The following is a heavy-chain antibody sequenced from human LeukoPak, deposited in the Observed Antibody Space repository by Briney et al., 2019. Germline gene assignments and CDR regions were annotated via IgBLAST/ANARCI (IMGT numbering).Heavy chain of an antibody. CDR1: GFTFSSYA. Sequence: GGSLRLSCAASGFTFSSYAMSWVRQAPGKGLEWVSAISGSGGSTYYADSVKGRFTISRDNPKNTLYLQMNSLRAEDTAVYYCAKDRLRGVIIPYFDYWGQGTLVTVSS. V-gene: IGHV3-23*01. D-gene: IGHD3-10*01. CDR2: ISGSGGST. CDR3: AKDRLRGVIIPYFDY. J-gene: IGHJ4*02.